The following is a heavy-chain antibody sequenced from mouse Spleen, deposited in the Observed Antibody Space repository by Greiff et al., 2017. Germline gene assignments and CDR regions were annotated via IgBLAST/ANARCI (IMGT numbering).Heavy chain of an antibody. CDR3: AREEAYGNYFDY. Sequence: QVQLQQSGAELVRPGASVKLSCKASGYTFTAYYINWVKQRPGQGLEWIARIYPGSENTYYHEKFKGKATLTAEQSSSTAYMQLSSLTSEDSAVYFCAREEAYGNYFDYWGQGTTLTVSS. CDR1: GYTFTAYY. CDR2: IYPGSENT. D-gene: IGHD2-1*01. J-gene: IGHJ2*01. V-gene: IGHV1-76*01.